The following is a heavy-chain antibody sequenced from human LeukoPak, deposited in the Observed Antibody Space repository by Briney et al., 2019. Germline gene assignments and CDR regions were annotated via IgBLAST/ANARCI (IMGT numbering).Heavy chain of an antibody. D-gene: IGHD3-3*01. CDR2: ISANSGNT. CDR3: ARDDDTMQPPY. CDR1: GYTFTSYG. Sequence: GASVKVSCKASGYTFTSYGISWLRQAPGLGLEWMGWISANSGNTNYAQKFQGRVTMTTDTSTSTAYMELMSLRSDDTAVYYCARDDDTMQPPYWGHGTLITVSS. J-gene: IGHJ4*01. V-gene: IGHV1-18*01.